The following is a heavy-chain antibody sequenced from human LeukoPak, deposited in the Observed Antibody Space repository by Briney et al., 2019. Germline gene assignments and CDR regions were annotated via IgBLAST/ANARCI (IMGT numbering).Heavy chain of an antibody. V-gene: IGHV3-23*01. CDR2: ISGSGGST. D-gene: IGHD6-13*01. CDR1: GVTFSSYA. Sequence: VGSLRLSCAASGVTFSSYAMSWVREAPGKGVEWVSAISGSGGSTYYADSVKGRFPISRDNSKNTLYLQMNSLRAEDTAVYYCAKDAFGQQLAFDYWGQGTLVTVSS. J-gene: IGHJ4*02. CDR3: AKDAFGQQLAFDY.